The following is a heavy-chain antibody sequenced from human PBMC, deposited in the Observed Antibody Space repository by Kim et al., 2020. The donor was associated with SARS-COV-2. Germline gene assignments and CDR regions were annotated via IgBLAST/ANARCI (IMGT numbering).Heavy chain of an antibody. D-gene: IGHD1-1*01. Sequence: SVKVSCKASGGTFSSYAISWVRQAPGQGLEWMGGIIPIFGTANYAQKFQGRVTITADESTSTAYMELSSLRSEDTAMYYCARALAGSDWNDYFDYWGQGTLVTVSS. CDR2: IIPIFGTA. J-gene: IGHJ4*02. V-gene: IGHV1-69*13. CDR3: ARALAGSDWNDYFDY. CDR1: GGTFSSYA.